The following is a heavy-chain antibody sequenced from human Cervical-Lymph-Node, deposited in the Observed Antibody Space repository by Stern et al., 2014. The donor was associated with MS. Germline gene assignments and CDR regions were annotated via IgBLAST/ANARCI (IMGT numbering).Heavy chain of an antibody. V-gene: IGHV3-74*02. CDR1: GFTFSSHW. CDR3: ARAPSYDIWGGYHDYLDF. D-gene: IGHD3-3*01. J-gene: IGHJ4*02. CDR2: MNSDGSSI. Sequence: VQLVQSGGGLVQPGGSLRLSCAASGFTFSSHWMHWVRQAPGKGLVWVARMNSDGSSITYADFVKGRFTISRDNAKNMLHLQLNSLRAEDTAVYYCARAPSYDIWGGYHDYLDFWGQGTLVTVST.